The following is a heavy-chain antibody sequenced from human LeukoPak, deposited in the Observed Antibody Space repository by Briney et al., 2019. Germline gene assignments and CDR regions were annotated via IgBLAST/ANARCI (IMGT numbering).Heavy chain of an antibody. CDR1: GGSISSGGYY. Sequence: PSQTLSPTCTVSGGSISSGGYYWSWIRQPPGKGLEWIGYIYHSGGTYYNPSLKSRVTISVDTSKNQFSLKLSSVTAADTAVYYCASLSGAVAADYWGQGTLVTVSS. CDR2: IYHSGGT. V-gene: IGHV4-30-2*02. D-gene: IGHD6-19*01. CDR3: ASLSGAVAADY. J-gene: IGHJ4*02.